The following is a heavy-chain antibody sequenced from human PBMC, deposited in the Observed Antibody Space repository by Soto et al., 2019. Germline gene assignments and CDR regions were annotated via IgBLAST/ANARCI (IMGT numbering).Heavy chain of an antibody. Sequence: QVQLRESGPGLVKPSQTLSLTCTVSGGSISSGGYYWSWIRQHPGKGLEWIGYIYCSGSTYYNPSLKSRVTISVDTSKNQFSLKLSSVTAADTAVYYCATYGSGSYKPTTFDYWGQGTLVTVSS. J-gene: IGHJ4*02. CDR1: GGSISSGGYY. CDR2: IYCSGST. V-gene: IGHV4-31*03. D-gene: IGHD3-10*01. CDR3: ATYGSGSYKPTTFDY.